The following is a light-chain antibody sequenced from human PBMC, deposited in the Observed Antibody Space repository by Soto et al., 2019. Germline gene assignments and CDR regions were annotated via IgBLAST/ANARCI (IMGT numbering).Light chain of an antibody. CDR2: EGS. CDR3: QSYDNSLSGSWV. Sequence: QSALTQPASVSGSPGQSIIISCTGASSDVGTYSLVSWYQQHPGKAPKLMIYEGSRRPSGVSNRFSGSTSDNTASLTISGLQAEDEADYYCQSYDNSLSGSWVFGGGTKLTVL. J-gene: IGLJ3*02. V-gene: IGLV2-23*01. CDR1: SSDVGTYSL.